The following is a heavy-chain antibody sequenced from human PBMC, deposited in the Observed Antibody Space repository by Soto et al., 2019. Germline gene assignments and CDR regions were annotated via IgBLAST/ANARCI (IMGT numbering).Heavy chain of an antibody. J-gene: IGHJ5*02. CDR2: INPSGDSR. V-gene: IGHV1-46*01. Sequence: ASVNGSCKASGFGFSDYFMDWVRQAPGQGLEWMGIINPSGDSRNYAQKVQGSVTLTTDTSTSTTYMELRSLRSDDTAVYYCARGPRYCSTTTCFSGVTWFDPWGQGTLVTVSS. CDR3: ARGPRYCSTTTCFSGVTWFDP. D-gene: IGHD2-2*01. CDR1: GFGFSDYF.